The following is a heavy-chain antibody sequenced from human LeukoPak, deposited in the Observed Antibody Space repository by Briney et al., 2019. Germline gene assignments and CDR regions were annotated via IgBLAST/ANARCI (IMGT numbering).Heavy chain of an antibody. D-gene: IGHD1-26*01. CDR3: ARHDWAGIVGPDDI. CDR1: GYIFTRYY. CDR2: IYPGDSDS. Sequence: GESLKISCKASGYIFTRYYIAWVRQMPGKGLEWMGMIYPGDSDSRYSPSFQGQVTISADKSITTAYLQWNSLKASDTAMYYCARHDWAGIVGPDDIWGQGTMVTVSS. J-gene: IGHJ3*02. V-gene: IGHV5-51*01.